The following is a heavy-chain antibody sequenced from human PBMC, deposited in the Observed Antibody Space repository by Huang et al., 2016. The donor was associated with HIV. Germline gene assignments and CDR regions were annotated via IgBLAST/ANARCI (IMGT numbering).Heavy chain of an antibody. CDR2: IIPTLGTA. Sequence: QVQLVQSGAEVKKPGSSVKVSCKASGGSFRNFAIGWVRQAPGQGIEWMGGIIPTLGTANDAQKCQGRVTIIADESTSTADMELSSLRSEDTAVYYCATVDYYDTSGPQRGYFDNWGQGTLVTVSS. D-gene: IGHD3-22*01. V-gene: IGHV1-69*01. CDR1: GGSFRNFA. CDR3: ATVDYYDTSGPQRGYFDN. J-gene: IGHJ4*02.